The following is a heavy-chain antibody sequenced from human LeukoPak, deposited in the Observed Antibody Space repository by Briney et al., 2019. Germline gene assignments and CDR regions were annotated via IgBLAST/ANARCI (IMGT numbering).Heavy chain of an antibody. J-gene: IGHJ4*02. V-gene: IGHV1-2*06. CDR1: GYTFTGYY. Sequence: ASVKVSCKASGYTFTGYYMHWVRQAPGQGLEWMGRINPNSGGTNYAQKFQGRVTMTRDTSISTAYMELSRLRSDDTAVYYCARDGYYDFWSGYYKEKPFDYWGQGTLVTVSS. D-gene: IGHD3-3*01. CDR3: ARDGYYDFWSGYYKEKPFDY. CDR2: INPNSGGT.